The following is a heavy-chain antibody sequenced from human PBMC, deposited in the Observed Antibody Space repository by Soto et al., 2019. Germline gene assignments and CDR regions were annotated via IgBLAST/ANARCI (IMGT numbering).Heavy chain of an antibody. J-gene: IGHJ4*02. CDR2: ITGSGDST. CDR1: GFTFNSHA. CDR3: AKDLQFSGWLSAQTFDY. Sequence: EVQLLESGGGLVQPGGSLRLSCAVSGFTFNSHAMSWVRQAPGKGLECVSSITGSGDSTYYADSVKGRFTISRDKSKSTLYLQMNSLRAEDTAVYYWAKDLQFSGWLSAQTFDYWGQGTQVTVSS. D-gene: IGHD6-19*01. V-gene: IGHV3-23*01.